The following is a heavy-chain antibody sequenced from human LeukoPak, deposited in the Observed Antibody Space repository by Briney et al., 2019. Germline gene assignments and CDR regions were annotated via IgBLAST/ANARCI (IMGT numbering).Heavy chain of an antibody. CDR3: ARDSSDFDY. J-gene: IGHJ4*02. CDR1: GCTFKVYS. Sequence: GGSLRLSCAASGCTFKVYSMNWVRQAPGKGLEWVSSISSNSKYIYYADSMRGRFTVSRDNATNSLFLQLNSLRAEDTAVYYCARDSSDFDYWGQGTLVTGSS. V-gene: IGHV3-21*01. D-gene: IGHD3-22*01. CDR2: ISSNSKYI.